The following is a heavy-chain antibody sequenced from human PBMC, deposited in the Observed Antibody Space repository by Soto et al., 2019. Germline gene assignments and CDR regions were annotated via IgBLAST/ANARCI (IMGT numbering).Heavy chain of an antibody. D-gene: IGHD3-3*01. CDR3: AKDGRVIFGVVNFDY. Sequence: GGSLRLSCVVSGFSFSSYAMSWVRQAPGKGLEWVSSVSGSGDSTYYADSVRGRFTISRDNSKNTLYLQMNSLRVEDTAIYYCAKDGRVIFGVVNFDYWGQGTLVIASS. J-gene: IGHJ4*02. CDR1: GFSFSSYA. V-gene: IGHV3-23*01. CDR2: VSGSGDST.